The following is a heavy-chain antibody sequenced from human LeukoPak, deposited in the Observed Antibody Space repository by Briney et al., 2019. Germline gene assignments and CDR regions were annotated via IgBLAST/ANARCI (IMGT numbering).Heavy chain of an antibody. Sequence: SETLSLTCAVYGGSFSDYYWSWIRQPPGKGLEWIGEINHSGSTNYNPSLKSRVSISVDTSKNQFSLKLSSVTAADTAVYYCARHYGPWGQGTLVTVSS. D-gene: IGHD3-16*01. CDR1: GGSFSDYY. J-gene: IGHJ5*02. V-gene: IGHV4-34*01. CDR3: ARHYGP. CDR2: INHSGST.